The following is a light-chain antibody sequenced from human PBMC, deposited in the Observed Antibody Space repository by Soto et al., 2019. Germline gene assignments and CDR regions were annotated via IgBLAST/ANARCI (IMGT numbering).Light chain of an antibody. CDR1: SGSIGSNS. Sequence: NFMLTQPHSVSESQGKTVTISCTRSSGSIGSNSVQWYQQRPGSAPTTVIYEDDQRPSGVPNRFAGSIDRSSNSASLTISGLQTEDEADYYCQSYDTHTVVFGGGTKLTVL. V-gene: IGLV6-57*04. CDR2: EDD. CDR3: QSYDTHTVV. J-gene: IGLJ2*01.